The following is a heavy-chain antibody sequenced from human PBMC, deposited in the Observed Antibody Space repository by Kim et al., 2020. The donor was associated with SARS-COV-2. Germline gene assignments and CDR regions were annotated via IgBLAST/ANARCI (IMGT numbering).Heavy chain of an antibody. D-gene: IGHD3-10*01. CDR3: ARSEYYGSGTLAMYGMDV. V-gene: IGHV4-61*01. CDR2: VFYSGST. Sequence: SETLSLTCTVSGGSVSSRTFCWTWIRQTPGIGLEWIGNVFYSGSTNYNPSLNSRVTISVDTSKNQFCLKLSSVTAADTGVYYCARSEYYGSGTLAMYGMDVWGQGTTVTVSS. J-gene: IGHJ6*01. CDR1: GGSVSSRTFC.